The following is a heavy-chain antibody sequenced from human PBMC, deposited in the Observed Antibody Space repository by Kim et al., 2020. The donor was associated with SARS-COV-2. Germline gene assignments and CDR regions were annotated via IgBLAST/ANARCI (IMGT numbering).Heavy chain of an antibody. CDR3: TVLTGSDY. CDR1: GFTFSSYA. J-gene: IGHJ4*02. Sequence: GGSLRLSCAASGFTFSSYAMHWVRQAPGKGLEWVAVISYDGSNKYYANSVKGRFTISRDNSKNTLYLQMNSLRAEDTAVYYCTVLTGSDYWGQGTLVTVSS. V-gene: IGHV3-30*04. D-gene: IGHD1-20*01. CDR2: ISYDGSNK.